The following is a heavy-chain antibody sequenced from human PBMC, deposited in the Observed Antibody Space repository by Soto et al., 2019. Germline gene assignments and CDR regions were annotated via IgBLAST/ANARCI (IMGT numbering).Heavy chain of an antibody. J-gene: IGHJ5*02. D-gene: IGHD2-2*01. CDR3: ARDGSSTAYWIDP. CDR2: NYHTGKT. CDR1: GDAIYIGGYY. Sequence: SETLSLTCTVSGDAIYIGGYYWTWIRQHPGKGLEWIGYNYHTGKTYYNPSLESRVTMSVDTSKNQFSLKVASVAAADTAVYYGARDGSSTAYWIDPWGQGTLVTVSS. V-gene: IGHV4-31*03.